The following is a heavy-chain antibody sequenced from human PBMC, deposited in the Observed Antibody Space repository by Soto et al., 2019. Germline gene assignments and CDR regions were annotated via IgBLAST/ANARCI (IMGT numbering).Heavy chain of an antibody. D-gene: IGHD2-15*01. V-gene: IGHV4-61*01. Sequence: SETLSLTCTVSGGSVSSGSYYWSWIRQPPGKGLEWIGYIYYSGSTNYNPSLKSRVTISVDTSKNQFSLKLSSVTAADTAVYYCARELVVAATLVDGVDNWFDPWGQGTLVTVSS. CDR3: ARELVVAATLVDGVDNWFDP. CDR1: GGSVSSGSYY. J-gene: IGHJ5*02. CDR2: IYYSGST.